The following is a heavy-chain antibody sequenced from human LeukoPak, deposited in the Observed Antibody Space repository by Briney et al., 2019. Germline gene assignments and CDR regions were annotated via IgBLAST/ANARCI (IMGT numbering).Heavy chain of an antibody. J-gene: IGHJ4*02. CDR1: GFTFSSNS. D-gene: IGHD4-17*01. V-gene: IGHV3-48*04. Sequence: GGSLRLSCAASGFTFSSNSMNWVRQAPGEGLEWVSYISSSSSTMYYADSVKGRFTISRDNAKNSLYLQMNSLRAEDTAVYYCASDGDYLFDYWGQGTLVTVSS. CDR3: ASDGDYLFDY. CDR2: ISSSSSTM.